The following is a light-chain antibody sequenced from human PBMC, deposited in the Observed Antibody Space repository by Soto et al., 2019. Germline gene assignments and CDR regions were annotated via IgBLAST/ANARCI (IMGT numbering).Light chain of an antibody. CDR1: SSNIGKNY. CDR2: DNN. Sequence: QSVLTQPPSVSAAPGQKVTISCSGSSSNIGKNYVSWYQRLPGTAPKLLIYDNNKRSSGIPDRFSGSKSGTSATLGIAGLQTGDEADYYCGTWDTSLSAVVFGGGTKLTVL. V-gene: IGLV1-51*01. CDR3: GTWDTSLSAVV. J-gene: IGLJ2*01.